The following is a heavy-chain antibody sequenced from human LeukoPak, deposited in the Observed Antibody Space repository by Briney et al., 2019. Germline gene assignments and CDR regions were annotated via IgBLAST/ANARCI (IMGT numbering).Heavy chain of an antibody. Sequence: PAGSLRLSCSASRFNINNYWRDRVPQAPGKGLVWGSRINEDGRVNTYAASVRGRFTIARDSRDDHLHLQMKSLGAEDRAVYDCVKDFGGYSDYWGQGTLVTVSS. D-gene: IGHD3-10*01. CDR2: INEDGRVN. CDR1: RFNINNYW. CDR3: VKDFGGYSDY. J-gene: IGHJ4*02. V-gene: IGHV3-74*03.